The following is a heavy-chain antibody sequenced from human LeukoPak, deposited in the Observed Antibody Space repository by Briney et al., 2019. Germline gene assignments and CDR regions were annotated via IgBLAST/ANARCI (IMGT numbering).Heavy chain of an antibody. V-gene: IGHV4-34*01. CDR3: ARRGSAGGRCFDA. D-gene: IGHD6-13*01. J-gene: IGHJ4*02. CDR2: INHSGST. Sequence: SETLSLTCAVLGGSFNNYYWSWIRQPPGKGLEWVGEINHSGSTTYNSSLKSRVIISVDTSRSQFSLNLNSVTAADTAVYYCARRGSAGGRCFDAWGQGRLVTVSS. CDR1: GGSFNNYY.